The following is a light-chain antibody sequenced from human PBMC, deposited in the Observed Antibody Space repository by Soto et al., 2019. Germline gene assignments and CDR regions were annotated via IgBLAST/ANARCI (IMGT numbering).Light chain of an antibody. CDR1: SSDVGGYNY. J-gene: IGLJ2*01. V-gene: IGLV2-14*01. CDR3: SSYTSSSTYVV. CDR2: DVS. Sequence: QSVLTQPASVSGSPGQSITISCTGTSSDVGGYNYVSWYQQHPGKAPKLMIYDVSNRPSGVSNRFSGSKSGNTASLTISGLQAEGEADYYCSSYTSSSTYVVFGGGTKVTVL.